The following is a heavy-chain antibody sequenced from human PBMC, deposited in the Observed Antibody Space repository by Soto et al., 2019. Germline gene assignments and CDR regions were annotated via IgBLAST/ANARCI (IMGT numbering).Heavy chain of an antibody. Sequence: KPSETLSLTCTVSGGSISSYYWSWIRQPPGKGLEWIGYIYYSGSTNYNPSLKSRVTISVDTSKNQFSLKLSSVTAADTVVYYCARQHKYTSGDYWGQGTLVTVSS. V-gene: IGHV4-59*01. CDR3: ARQHKYTSGDY. J-gene: IGHJ4*02. CDR1: GGSISSYY. D-gene: IGHD6-19*01. CDR2: IYYSGST.